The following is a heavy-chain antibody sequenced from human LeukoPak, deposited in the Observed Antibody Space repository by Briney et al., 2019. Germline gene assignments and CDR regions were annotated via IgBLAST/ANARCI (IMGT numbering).Heavy chain of an antibody. CDR1: GGTFSSYA. Sequence: ASVKVSCKASGGTFSSYAISWVRQAPGQGLEWMGGIIPIFGTANYAQKFQGRVTITADESTSTAYMELSSLRSEDTAAYYCARGGHTAMVNSDAFDIWGQGTMVTVSS. D-gene: IGHD5-18*01. CDR2: IIPIFGTA. CDR3: ARGGHTAMVNSDAFDI. V-gene: IGHV1-69*13. J-gene: IGHJ3*02.